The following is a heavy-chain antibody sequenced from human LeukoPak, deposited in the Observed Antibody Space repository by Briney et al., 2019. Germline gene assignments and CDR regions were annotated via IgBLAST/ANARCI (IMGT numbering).Heavy chain of an antibody. J-gene: IGHJ3*02. Sequence: SETLSLTCTVSGGSISSYYWSWIRQPPGKGLEWIGYIYYSGSTNYNPSLKSRVTISVDTSKNQFSLKLSSVTAAGTAVYYCARAQTAFDIWGQGTMVTVSS. CDR2: IYYSGST. V-gene: IGHV4-59*01. CDR1: GGSISSYY. CDR3: ARAQTAFDI.